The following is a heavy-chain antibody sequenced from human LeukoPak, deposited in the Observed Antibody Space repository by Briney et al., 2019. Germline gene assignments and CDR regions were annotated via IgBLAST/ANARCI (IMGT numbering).Heavy chain of an antibody. V-gene: IGHV1-69*13. J-gene: IGHJ4*02. Sequence: GASVKVSCKASGGTFSSYAISWVRQAPGQGLEWMGGIIPIFGTANYAQKFQGRVTITADESTSTAYMELSSLRSEDTAVYYCASRPRWGSYYPFDYWGQGTLVTVSS. CDR3: ASRPRWGSYYPFDY. D-gene: IGHD1-26*01. CDR1: GGTFSSYA. CDR2: IIPIFGTA.